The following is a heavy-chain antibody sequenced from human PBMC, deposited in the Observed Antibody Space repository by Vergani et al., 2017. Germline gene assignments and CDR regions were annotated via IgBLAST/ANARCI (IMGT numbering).Heavy chain of an antibody. V-gene: IGHV3-11*04. D-gene: IGHD2-2*01. CDR1: GFIFSDYY. Sequence: QVQLVESGGGLVKPGGSLRLSCAASGFIFSDYYMSWIRQAPGKGLEWVSAISGSGGSTYYADSVKGRFTISRDNSKNTLYLQMNSLRAEDTAVYYCARDGLGYCSSTSCISYNWFDPWGQGTLVTVSS. CDR3: ARDGLGYCSSTSCISYNWFDP. J-gene: IGHJ5*02. CDR2: ISGSGGST.